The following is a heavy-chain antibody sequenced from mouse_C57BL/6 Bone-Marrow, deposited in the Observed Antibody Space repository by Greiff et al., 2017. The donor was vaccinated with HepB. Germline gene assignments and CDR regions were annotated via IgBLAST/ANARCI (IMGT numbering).Heavy chain of an antibody. CDR3: ARNGYHYLDY. CDR1: GYTFTSYW. Sequence: VQLQQSGAELVKPGASVKLSCKASGYTFTSYWMHWVKQRPGQGLEWIGMIHPNSGSTNYNEKFKSKATLTVDKSSSTAYMQLSSLTSEDSAVYYCARNGYHYLDYWGQGTSVTVSS. J-gene: IGHJ4*01. CDR2: IHPNSGST. D-gene: IGHD2-2*01. V-gene: IGHV1-64*01.